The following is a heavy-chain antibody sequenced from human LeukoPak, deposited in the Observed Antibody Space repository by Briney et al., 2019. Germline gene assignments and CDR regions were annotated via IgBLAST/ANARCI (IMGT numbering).Heavy chain of an antibody. V-gene: IGHV4-34*01. CDR1: GGSFSGYY. J-gene: IGHJ4*02. D-gene: IGHD3-10*01. Sequence: SETLSLTCAVYGGSFSGYYWSWIRQPPGKGLEWIGEINHSGSTNYNPSLKSRVTISVDTSKNQFSLKLSSVTAADTAVYYCARSADVRGAIDYWGQGTLVTVSS. CDR2: INHSGST. CDR3: ARSADVRGAIDY.